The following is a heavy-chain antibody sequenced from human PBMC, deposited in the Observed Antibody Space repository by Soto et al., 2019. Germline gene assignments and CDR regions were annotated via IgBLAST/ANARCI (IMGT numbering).Heavy chain of an antibody. Sequence: GESLKISCKGSGYSFTSYWISWVRQMPGKGLEWMGRIDPSDSYTNYSPSFQGHVTISADKSISTAYLQWSSLKASDTAMYYCARHEEIYRAPIYYYYYGMDVWGQGTTVTAP. D-gene: IGHD3-3*01. CDR2: IDPSDSYT. J-gene: IGHJ6*02. CDR1: GYSFTSYW. V-gene: IGHV5-10-1*01. CDR3: ARHEEIYRAPIYYYYYGMDV.